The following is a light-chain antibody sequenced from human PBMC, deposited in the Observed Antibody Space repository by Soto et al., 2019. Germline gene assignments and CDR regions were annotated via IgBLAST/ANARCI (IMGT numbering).Light chain of an antibody. CDR3: QQRTNWPRVT. Sequence: EIVSTHSPATLSLSPVERAALSCLASQSVITYLAWYQLRPGQAHRLLIYDASYRANGIPARFSGGGSGTDFTLTIRRLEPEDFAVYYCQQRTNWPRVTVGGGNQVDI. CDR2: DAS. V-gene: IGKV3-11*01. CDR1: QSVITY. J-gene: IGKJ4*01.